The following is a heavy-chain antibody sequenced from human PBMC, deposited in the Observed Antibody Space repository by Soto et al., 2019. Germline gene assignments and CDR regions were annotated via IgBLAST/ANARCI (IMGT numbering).Heavy chain of an antibody. V-gene: IGHV3-33*01. D-gene: IGHD3-22*01. CDR3: ARDGYESSGCVDF. CDR2: IWYDGSKK. J-gene: IGHJ4*02. CDR1: GFTFMSYG. Sequence: WGSLRLSCVTSGFTFMSYGIHCVRHSPVKGLEWVAVIWYDGSKKYHAESVKGRFTISRDNSKNTLYLQMNSLRAEDTAVYYCARDGYESSGCVDFWGQGTLVTVSS.